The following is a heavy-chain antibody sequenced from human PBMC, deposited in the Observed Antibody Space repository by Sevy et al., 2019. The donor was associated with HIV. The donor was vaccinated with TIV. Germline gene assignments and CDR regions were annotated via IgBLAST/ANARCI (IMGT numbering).Heavy chain of an antibody. V-gene: IGHV4-4*02. D-gene: IGHD3-16*01. CDR3: ARGGETPRGFDP. Sequence: SETVSLTCAVSGGSITSVNWWHWVRQPPGKGLEWIGEIYHSGSTNYNPSLKSRVTISVDNSKNQFSLNLYSVTAADTAVYYCARGGETPRGFDPWGQGSLVTVSS. CDR1: GGSITSVNW. J-gene: IGHJ5*02. CDR2: IYHSGST.